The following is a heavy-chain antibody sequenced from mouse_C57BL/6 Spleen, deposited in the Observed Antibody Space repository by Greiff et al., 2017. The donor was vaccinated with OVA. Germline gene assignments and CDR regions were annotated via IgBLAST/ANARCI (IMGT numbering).Heavy chain of an antibody. D-gene: IGHD2-1*01. CDR2: IYPGSGST. Sequence: QVHVKQPGAELVKPGASVKMSCKAPGANNTSYRITWVKQRPGQGLEWIGDIYPGSGSTNYNEKFKSKATLTVDTSSSTAYMQLSSLTSEDSAVYYCARPYGNYVGYYAMDYWGQGTSVTVSS. CDR3: ARPYGNYVGYYAMDY. V-gene: IGHV1-55*01. CDR1: GANNTSYR. J-gene: IGHJ4*01.